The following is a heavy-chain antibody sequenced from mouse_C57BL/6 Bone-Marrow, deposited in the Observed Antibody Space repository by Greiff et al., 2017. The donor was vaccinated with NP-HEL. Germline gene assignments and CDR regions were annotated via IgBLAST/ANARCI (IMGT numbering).Heavy chain of an antibody. CDR3: ARLGYSNYVGYFDY. CDR2: IYPGSGST. Sequence: QVQLQQPGAELVKPGASVKMSCKASGYTFTSYWITWVKQRPGQGLEWIGDIYPGSGSTNYNEKFKSKATLTVDTSSSTAYMQLGSLTSEDSAVYYCARLGYSNYVGYFDYWGQGTTLTVSS. D-gene: IGHD2-5*01. V-gene: IGHV1-55*01. CDR1: GYTFTSYW. J-gene: IGHJ2*01.